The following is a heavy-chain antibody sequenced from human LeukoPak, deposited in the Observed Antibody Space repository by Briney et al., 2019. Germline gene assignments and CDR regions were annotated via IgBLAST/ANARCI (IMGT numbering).Heavy chain of an antibody. CDR1: GGSISSYY. J-gene: IGHJ2*01. Sequence: SETLSLTCTVSGGSISSYYWSWIRQPPGKGLEWIWYIYYSGSTNYNPSLKSRVTISVATSKNQFSLKLSSVSAADTAVYYCARDGDGYNLYWYFDLWGRGTLVTVSS. CDR3: ARDGDGYNLYWYFDL. D-gene: IGHD5-24*01. V-gene: IGHV4-59*01. CDR2: IYYSGST.